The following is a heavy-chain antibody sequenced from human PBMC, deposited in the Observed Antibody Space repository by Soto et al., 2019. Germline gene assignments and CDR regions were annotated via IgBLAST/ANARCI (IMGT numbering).Heavy chain of an antibody. CDR3: ARGITMVRGVGTYSWFDP. CDR1: GGSISSSSYY. D-gene: IGHD3-10*01. V-gene: IGHV4-39*07. CDR2: IYYSGST. J-gene: IGHJ5*02. Sequence: PSETLSLTCTVSGGSISSSSYYWGWIRQPPGKGLEWIGSIYYSGSTYYNPSLKSRVTISVDTSKNQFSLKLSSVTAADTAVYYCARGITMVRGVGTYSWFDPWGQGTLVTVSS.